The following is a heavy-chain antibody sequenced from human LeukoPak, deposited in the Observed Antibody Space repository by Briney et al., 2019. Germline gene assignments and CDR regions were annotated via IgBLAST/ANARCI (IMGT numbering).Heavy chain of an antibody. CDR1: GFTFSSYG. D-gene: IGHD5-24*01. Sequence: GGSLRLSCAASGFTFSSYGMHWVRQAPGKGLEWVAVIWYDGSNKYYADSVKGRFTISRDNSKNTLYLQMNSLRAEDTAVYYYARAGEMATILQYFDYWGQGTLVTVSS. CDR3: ARAGEMATILQYFDY. CDR2: IWYDGSNK. J-gene: IGHJ4*02. V-gene: IGHV3-33*01.